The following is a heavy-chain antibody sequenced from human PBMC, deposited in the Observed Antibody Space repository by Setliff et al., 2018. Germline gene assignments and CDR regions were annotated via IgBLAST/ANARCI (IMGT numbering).Heavy chain of an antibody. J-gene: IGHJ5*02. CDR1: GYTFTDYY. CDR3: ATAPITMVRGVIPINWFDP. Sequence: ASVKVSCKASGYTFTDYYIHWVQQAPGKGLEWMGRVDPEDGETIYAEKFQGRVTITADTSTDTAYMELSSLRSEDTAVYYCATAPITMVRGVIPINWFDPWGQGTLVTVSS. V-gene: IGHV1-69-2*01. CDR2: VDPEDGET. D-gene: IGHD3-10*01.